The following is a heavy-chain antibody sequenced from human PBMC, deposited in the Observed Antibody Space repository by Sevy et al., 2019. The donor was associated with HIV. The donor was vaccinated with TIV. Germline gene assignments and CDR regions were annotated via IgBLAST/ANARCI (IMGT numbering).Heavy chain of an antibody. D-gene: IGHD3-16*01. CDR2: INTDGREK. CDR1: GLTFGLYW. Sequence: GGSLRLSCVTSGLTFGLYWMSWVRQAPGKGLEWVANINTDGREKYYVDSVTGRFTISRDNAKNSLYLKMNSLRAEDTAVYSCASSRSKHLGTFDIWGRGTMVTVSS. V-gene: IGHV3-7*01. J-gene: IGHJ3*02. CDR3: ASSRSKHLGTFDI.